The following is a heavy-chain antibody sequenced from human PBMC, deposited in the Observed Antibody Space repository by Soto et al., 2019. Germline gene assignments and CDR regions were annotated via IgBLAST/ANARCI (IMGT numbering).Heavy chain of an antibody. CDR3: AKNV. V-gene: IGHV3-23*01. CDR2: ITGTGSTT. Sequence: VRQAPGKGLEWVSGITGTGSTTYYADSVKGRFTISRDNSKDTMYLQMSSLRAEGTAVYYCAKNVWG. J-gene: IGHJ3*01.